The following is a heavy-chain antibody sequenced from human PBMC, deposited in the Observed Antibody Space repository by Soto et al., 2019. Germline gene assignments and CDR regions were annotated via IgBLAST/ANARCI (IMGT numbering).Heavy chain of an antibody. CDR3: ARDEVVYAISYYYYGMDV. D-gene: IGHD2-8*02. CDR2: ISYDGSNK. CDR1: GFTFSSYA. J-gene: IGHJ6*02. Sequence: PGGSLRLSCAASGFTFSSYAMHWVRQAPGKGLEWVAVISYDGSNKYYADSVKGRFTISRDNSKNTLYLQMNSLRAEDTAVYYCARDEVVYAISYYYYGMDVWGQGTTVTVSS. V-gene: IGHV3-30-3*01.